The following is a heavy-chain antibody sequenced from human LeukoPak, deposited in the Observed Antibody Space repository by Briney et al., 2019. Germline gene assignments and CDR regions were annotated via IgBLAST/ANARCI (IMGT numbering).Heavy chain of an antibody. CDR2: IYYSGST. Sequence: SETLSLTCTVSGGSISSSSYYWGWIRQPPGKGLEWIGSIYYSGSTYYNPSLKSRVTISVDTSKNQFSLKLSSVTAADTAVYYCARYRTTDPIDYWGQGTLVTVSS. V-gene: IGHV4-39*01. CDR1: GGSISSSSYY. D-gene: IGHD2/OR15-2a*01. CDR3: ARYRTTDPIDY. J-gene: IGHJ4*02.